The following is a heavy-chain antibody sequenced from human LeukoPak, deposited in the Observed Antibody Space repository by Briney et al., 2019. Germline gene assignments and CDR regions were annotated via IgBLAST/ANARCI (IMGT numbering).Heavy chain of an antibody. D-gene: IGHD3-10*01. Sequence: KPSETLSLTCAVSGGSISSSNWWSWVRQPPGQGLEWIGEIYHSGSTNYNPSLKSRVTISVDKSKNQFPLKLSSVTAADTAVYYCASYGSGSYRGAFDIWGQGTMVTVSS. J-gene: IGHJ3*02. CDR2: IYHSGST. CDR1: GGSISSSNW. V-gene: IGHV4-4*02. CDR3: ASYGSGSYRGAFDI.